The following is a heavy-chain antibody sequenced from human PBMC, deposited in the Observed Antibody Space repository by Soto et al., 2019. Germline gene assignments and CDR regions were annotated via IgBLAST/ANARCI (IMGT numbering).Heavy chain of an antibody. CDR1: GYTFTSYA. V-gene: IGHV1-3*01. J-gene: IGHJ4*02. CDR3: AREGDCISTSCQYPPPFDY. Sequence: GASVKVSCKASGYTFTSYAIHWVRQAPGQRLEWMGWINAGNGNTKYSQKFQGRVTMTRDTSTSTVYMELSSLRSEDTAVYYCAREGDCISTSCQYPPPFDYWGQGTLVTVSS. CDR2: INAGNGNT. D-gene: IGHD2-2*01.